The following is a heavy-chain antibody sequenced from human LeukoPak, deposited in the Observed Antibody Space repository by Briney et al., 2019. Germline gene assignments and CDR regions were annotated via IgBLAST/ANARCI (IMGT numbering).Heavy chain of an antibody. D-gene: IGHD3-22*01. J-gene: IGHJ4*02. V-gene: IGHV3-23*01. CDR2: IGGSNGIT. CDR3: ARDPLIYYYDSSGYLDY. Sequence: GGSLRLSCAASRFTFNSYAMSWVRQAPGKGLEWVSVIGGSNGITFYVGSVKGRFTISRDNSKDTLYLQMNSLRAEDTAVYYCARDPLIYYYDSSGYLDYWGQGTLVTVSS. CDR1: RFTFNSYA.